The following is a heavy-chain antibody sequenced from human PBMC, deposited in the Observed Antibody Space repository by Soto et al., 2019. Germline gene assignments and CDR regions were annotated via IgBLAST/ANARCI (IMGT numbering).Heavy chain of an antibody. CDR2: INSDGSTT. Sequence: EVQLVESGGGLVQPGGSLRLSCAASGFTFRDHWMHWVREAPGKGLVWVSRINSDGSTTTYADSVKGRFTISRDNAKSTLYLQLNSLRAEDTALYYCARGYSSGSDYWGQGTLVTVSS. V-gene: IGHV3-74*01. D-gene: IGHD6-19*01. CDR1: GFTFRDHW. CDR3: ARGYSSGSDY. J-gene: IGHJ4*02.